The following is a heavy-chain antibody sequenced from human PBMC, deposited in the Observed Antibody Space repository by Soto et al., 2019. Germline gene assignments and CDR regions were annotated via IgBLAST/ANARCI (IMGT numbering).Heavy chain of an antibody. CDR3: ARDPTAVDATTLYFDY. Sequence: SHTRALTWAISGYSVSSNSAAWNWISQAPSGGLEWLGRTYYRSKWYNDYAVCVRSRITINADTSNNHFSLQPTHLTSEDPAVSSPARDPTAVDATTLYFDYCGQRTMVTASS. CDR2: TYYRSKWYN. CDR1: GYSVSSNSAA. V-gene: IGHV6-1*01. J-gene: IGHJ4*02. D-gene: IGHD1-26*01.